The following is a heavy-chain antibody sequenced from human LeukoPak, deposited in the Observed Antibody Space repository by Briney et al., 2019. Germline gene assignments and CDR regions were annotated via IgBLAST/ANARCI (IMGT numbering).Heavy chain of an antibody. J-gene: IGHJ6*03. V-gene: IGHV1-2*02. D-gene: IGHD1-26*01. CDR2: INPNSGGT. CDR1: GYTFTGYY. CDR3: ARGKWELWDYYYMDV. Sequence: ASVKVSCKASGYTFTGYYMHWVRQAPGQGLEWMGWINPNSGGTNYAQKFQGRVTMTRDTSISTAYMELGRLRSDDTAVYYCARGKWELWDYYYMDVWGKGTTVTVSS.